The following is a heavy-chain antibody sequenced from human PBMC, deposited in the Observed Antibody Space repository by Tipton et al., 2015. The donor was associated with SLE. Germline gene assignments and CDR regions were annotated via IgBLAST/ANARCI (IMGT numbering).Heavy chain of an antibody. J-gene: IGHJ3*02. CDR1: GGSISSHY. Sequence: TLSLTCTVSGGSISSHYWSWIRPPPGKGLEWIGYIYYSGSTHYNPSLKSRVTISVDTSKNQFSLKLSSVTAADTAVYYCARPYPPGIAVAGNAFDIWGQGTMVTVSS. D-gene: IGHD6-19*01. CDR3: ARPYPPGIAVAGNAFDI. CDR2: IYYSGST. V-gene: IGHV4-59*11.